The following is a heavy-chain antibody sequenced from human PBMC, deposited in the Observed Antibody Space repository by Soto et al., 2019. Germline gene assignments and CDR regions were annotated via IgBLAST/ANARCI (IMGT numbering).Heavy chain of an antibody. V-gene: IGHV3-11*01. J-gene: IGHJ5*02. CDR1: GFTFSDYY. CDR2: ISSSGNTI. CDR3: ARRLGFSGVGPSTSNWFVP. D-gene: IGHD1-26*01. Sequence: QVQLVESGGGLVKSGGSLRLSCAASGFTFSDYYMSWMCQAPGKGLEWLSYISSSGNTIYYATSVKSRFTISRDNAKNSLSLQMNSLTAEDTAVYYCARRLGFSGVGPSTSNWFVPWGQGTLVTVSS.